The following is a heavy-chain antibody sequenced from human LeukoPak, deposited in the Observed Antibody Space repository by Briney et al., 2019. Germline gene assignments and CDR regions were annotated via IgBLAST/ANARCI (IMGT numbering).Heavy chain of an antibody. Sequence: SETLSLTCAVYGGSFGGYYWSWIRQPPGKGLEWMGEINHRGSTNYNPSLKSRVTISVDTSKNQFSLKLSSVTAADTAVYYCARVRGYYYYGMDVWGQGTTVTVSS. D-gene: IGHD3-10*01. J-gene: IGHJ6*02. V-gene: IGHV4-34*01. CDR2: INHRGST. CDR3: ARVRGYYYYGMDV. CDR1: GGSFGGYY.